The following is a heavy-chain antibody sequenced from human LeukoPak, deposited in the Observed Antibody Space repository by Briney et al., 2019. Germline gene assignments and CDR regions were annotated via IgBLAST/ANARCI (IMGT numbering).Heavy chain of an antibody. CDR2: INHSGST. CDR3: AREGGLRYFDWLFDYLDY. J-gene: IGHJ4*02. Sequence: ASETLSLTCAVYGGSFSGYYWSWIRQPPGKGLEWIGEINHSGSTNYNPSLKSRVTISVDTSKNQFSLKLSSVTAADTAVYYCAREGGLRYFDWLFDYLDYWGQGTLVTVSS. D-gene: IGHD3-9*01. CDR1: GGSFSGYY. V-gene: IGHV4-34*01.